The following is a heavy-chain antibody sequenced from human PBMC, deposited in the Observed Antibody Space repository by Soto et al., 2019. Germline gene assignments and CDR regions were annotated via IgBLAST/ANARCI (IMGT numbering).Heavy chain of an antibody. J-gene: IGHJ6*02. CDR2: MYNTGST. Sequence: SDALSVACTIPGGSISRYYWSWIRQPPGKGLEWIGYMYNTGSTVYNPPFKSRVTISVDTSKNQFSLKLNSVTAADTAVYYCARDLWGYCGTDCYPLDVWGQGTTVTVS. CDR1: GGSISRYY. V-gene: IGHV4-59*01. CDR3: ARDLWGYCGTDCYPLDV. D-gene: IGHD2-21*02.